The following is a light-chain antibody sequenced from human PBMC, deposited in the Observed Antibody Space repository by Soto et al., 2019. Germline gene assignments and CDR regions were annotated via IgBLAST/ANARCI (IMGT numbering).Light chain of an antibody. J-gene: IGKJ5*01. CDR2: GAS. Sequence: EIVLTQSSGTLSLSPGDRATLSCRASQSVATSLAWYQQTFGQAPRLLISGASSRANGIPDRFSGSGSGTDFTLTISRLEPEDFALYYCQHYYGTSPITFGQGTRLEIK. CDR1: QSVATS. CDR3: QHYYGTSPIT. V-gene: IGKV3-20*01.